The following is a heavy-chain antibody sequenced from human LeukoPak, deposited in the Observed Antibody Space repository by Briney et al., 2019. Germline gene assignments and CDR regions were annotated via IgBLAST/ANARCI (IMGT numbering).Heavy chain of an antibody. D-gene: IGHD6-13*01. V-gene: IGHV4-59*08. CDR2: IYYSGST. CDR1: GGSISSYY. CDR3: APRGVAAAYDAFDI. Sequence: PSETLSLTCTVSGGSISSYYWSWIRQPPGKGLEWIGYIYYSGSTNYNPSLKSRVTISVDTSKNQFSLKLTSVTAADTAVYYCAPRGVAAAYDAFDIWGQGTMVTVSS. J-gene: IGHJ3*02.